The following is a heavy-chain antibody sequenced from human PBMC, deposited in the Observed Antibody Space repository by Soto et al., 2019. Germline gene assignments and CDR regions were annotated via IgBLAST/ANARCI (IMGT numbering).Heavy chain of an antibody. CDR3: ARDQESITDRILQY. CDR2: ISAYNGNT. J-gene: IGHJ4*02. Sequence: ASVKVSCKASGDTFASFGFSWVRQAPAQGLEWLGWISAYNGNTHYAQKVRDRVTLTTDTSTNTAYMGLRSLTSDDTAVYYCARDQESITDRILQYWGQGTRVTVSS. D-gene: IGHD3-10*01. CDR1: GDTFASFG. V-gene: IGHV1-18*01.